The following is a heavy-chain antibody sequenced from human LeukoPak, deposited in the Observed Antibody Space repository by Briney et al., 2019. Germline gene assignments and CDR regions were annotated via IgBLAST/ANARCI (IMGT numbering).Heavy chain of an antibody. CDR2: IVGDGSKA. J-gene: IGHJ4*02. D-gene: IGHD7-27*01. CDR1: GFMFSTFA. V-gene: IGHV3-30*03. CDR3: ARDSITGDNSLDY. Sequence: GGSLRLSCAASGFMFSTFAMSWVRQAPGKGLEWVAVIVGDGSKAHYADSVRGRFTVSRDNSKNTLYLQMNSLRAEDTAVYYSARDSITGDNSLDYWGRGTLVTVSS.